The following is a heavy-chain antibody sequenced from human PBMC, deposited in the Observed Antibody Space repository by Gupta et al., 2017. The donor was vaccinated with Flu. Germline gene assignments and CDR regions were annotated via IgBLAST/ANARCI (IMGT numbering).Heavy chain of an antibody. Sequence: TFRTYGMNWVRQAPGKGLEWVSYISSSSSYRFDADSVKGRFTIYRDKAKNSLYLQINNMRDEDTAVYHCARAVAAEPTFDSWGQGTLVTVSS. J-gene: IGHJ4*02. CDR1: TFRTYG. D-gene: IGHD6-13*01. CDR3: ARAVAAEPTFDS. V-gene: IGHV3-21*05. CDR2: ISSSSSYR.